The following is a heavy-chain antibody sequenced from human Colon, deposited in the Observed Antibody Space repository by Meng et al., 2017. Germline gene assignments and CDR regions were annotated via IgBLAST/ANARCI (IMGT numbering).Heavy chain of an antibody. CDR3: ARVVSLVVKGNWFDS. Sequence: VQLLASCPGLVNPSQTLSLTCNVSGDSITSGGYYWSWIRQHPGKGLEWIGYIDHSGTTYDNPSLKTRLTMSVDTSKNQFSLKLTSVTAADTAVYYCARVVSLVVKGNWFDSWGQGTLVTVSS. CDR2: IDHSGTT. CDR1: GDSITSGGYY. V-gene: IGHV4-31*03. D-gene: IGHD2-15*01. J-gene: IGHJ5*01.